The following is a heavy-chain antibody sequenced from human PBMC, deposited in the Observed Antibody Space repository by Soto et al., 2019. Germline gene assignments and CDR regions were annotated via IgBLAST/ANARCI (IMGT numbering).Heavy chain of an antibody. D-gene: IGHD2-8*01. CDR2: FSAYNGDT. CDR1: GYTFTSYG. J-gene: IGHJ4*02. CDR3: ARDRGYCANGVCYRFDY. Sequence: ASVKVSCKASGYTFTSYGISWVRQAPGQGLEWMGWFSAYNGDTNYAQKLQGRLTMTTDTSTNTAYMELRSLRSDDTAVYYCARDRGYCANGVCYRFDYWGQGTLVTVSS. V-gene: IGHV1-18*01.